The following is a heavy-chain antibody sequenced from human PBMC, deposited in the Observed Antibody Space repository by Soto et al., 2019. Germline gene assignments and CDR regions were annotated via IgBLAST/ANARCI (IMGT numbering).Heavy chain of an antibody. V-gene: IGHV3-74*03. CDR1: GFTFSNYW. Sequence: GGSLRLSCAASGFTFSNYWMHWVRQAPGKGLVWVSRINTDGSSTKYADSVKGRFTISRDNAKNTLFLQMSSLRAEDTAVYYCARRYYDIVTGYSLAYWGLGTLVTVSS. J-gene: IGHJ4*02. D-gene: IGHD3-9*01. CDR2: INTDGSST. CDR3: ARRYYDIVTGYSLAY.